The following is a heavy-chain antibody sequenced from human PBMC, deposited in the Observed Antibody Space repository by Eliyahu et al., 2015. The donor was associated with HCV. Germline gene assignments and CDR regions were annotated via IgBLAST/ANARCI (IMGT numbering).Heavy chain of an antibody. J-gene: IGHJ3*02. CDR3: ARYDYGGTGGAFDI. CDR1: GFTFSXXX. Sequence: EVQLVESGGGLVQPGXSXXLSCXASGFTFSXXXMNWVRQAPGKGLEWVSYVDSSGGTIYYADSVKGRFTMSRDNAKNSLYLQMNSLRAEDTAVYYCARYDYGGTGGAFDIWGQGTMVTVSS. CDR2: VDSSGGTI. D-gene: IGHD4-23*01. V-gene: IGHV3-48*01.